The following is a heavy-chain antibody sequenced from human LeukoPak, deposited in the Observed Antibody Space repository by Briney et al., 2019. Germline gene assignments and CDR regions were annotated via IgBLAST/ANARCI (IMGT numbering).Heavy chain of an antibody. CDR1: GYTFTSYG. J-gene: IGHJ3*02. CDR2: IIPIFGTA. Sequence: SVKVSCKASGYTFTSYGISWVRQAPGQGLEWMGGIIPIFGTANYAQKFQGRVTITTDESTGTAYMELSSLRSEDTAVYYCARGVTVTTRGAFDIWGQGTMVTVSS. D-gene: IGHD4-17*01. CDR3: ARGVTVTTRGAFDI. V-gene: IGHV1-69*05.